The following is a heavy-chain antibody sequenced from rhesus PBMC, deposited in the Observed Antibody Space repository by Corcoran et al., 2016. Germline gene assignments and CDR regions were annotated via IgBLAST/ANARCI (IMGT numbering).Heavy chain of an antibody. D-gene: IGHD2-21*01. CDR1: GGSIRSSY. CDR3: ARYCTGSGCYAGLDS. J-gene: IGHJ6*01. CDR2: IYGSGSST. V-gene: IGHV4-169*01. Sequence: QLQLQESGPGLVKPSETLSVTCAVAGGSIRSSYWSWIRQAPGKGLAVIGYIYGSGSSTNYNPTLKSRVTVSVDTSKTQLSLKLSSVTASDTAVYYCARYCTGSGCYAGLDSWGQGVVVTVSS.